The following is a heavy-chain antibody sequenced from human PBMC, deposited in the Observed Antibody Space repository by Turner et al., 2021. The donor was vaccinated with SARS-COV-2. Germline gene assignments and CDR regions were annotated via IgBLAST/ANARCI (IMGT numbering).Heavy chain of an antibody. J-gene: IGHJ6*03. CDR3: AKAETYSSGWSGGRSYYYYYMDV. Sequence: QVQLVESGGGVVQPARSLRLSCAASGFTFSSYGMHWVRQAPGKGLEWVAVISYDGSNKYYADSVKGRFTISRDNSKNTLYLQMNSLRAEDTAVYYCAKAETYSSGWSGGRSYYYYYMDVWGKGTTVTVSS. V-gene: IGHV3-30*18. CDR2: ISYDGSNK. CDR1: GFTFSSYG. D-gene: IGHD6-19*01.